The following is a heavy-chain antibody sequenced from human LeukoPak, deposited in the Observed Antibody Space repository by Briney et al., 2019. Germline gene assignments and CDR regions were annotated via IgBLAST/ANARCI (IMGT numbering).Heavy chain of an antibody. Sequence: SETLSLTCAVYGGSFSGYYWSWIRQPPGKGLEWIGEINHSGSTNYNPSLKSRVTISVDTSKNQFSLKLSSVTAADTAVYYCARGYGDYQYYYYYGMDVWGQGTTVTVSS. CDR3: ARGYGDYQYYYYYGMDV. J-gene: IGHJ6*02. V-gene: IGHV4-34*01. CDR2: INHSGST. CDR1: GGSFSGYY. D-gene: IGHD4-17*01.